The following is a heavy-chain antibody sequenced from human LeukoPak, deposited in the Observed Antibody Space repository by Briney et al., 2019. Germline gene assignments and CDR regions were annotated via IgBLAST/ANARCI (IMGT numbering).Heavy chain of an antibody. V-gene: IGHV1-2*02. CDR2: INPNSGGT. J-gene: IGHJ4*02. D-gene: IGHD3-10*01. CDR1: GYTFTDYY. Sequence: ASVKVSCKASGYTFTDYYMHWVRQAPGQGLEWMGWINPNSGGTNYAQKFQGRVTMTRDTSISTAYMELTSLRSDDTAVYYCASLTNYKGGAYYFDCWGQGTLVTVSS. CDR3: ASLTNYKGGAYYFDC.